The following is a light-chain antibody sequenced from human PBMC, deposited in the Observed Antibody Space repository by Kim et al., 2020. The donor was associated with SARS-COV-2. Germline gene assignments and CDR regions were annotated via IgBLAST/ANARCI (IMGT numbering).Light chain of an antibody. J-gene: IGKJ1*01. Sequence: ASVGDRVTIACRASQSIGNYLNWYQQKPGKAPKLLIYAASSLQSGVPSRFSGSGSGTDFTLTISSLQPEDFATYYCQQSYGTPRTFGQGTKVDIK. V-gene: IGKV1-39*01. CDR3: QQSYGTPRT. CDR1: QSIGNY. CDR2: AAS.